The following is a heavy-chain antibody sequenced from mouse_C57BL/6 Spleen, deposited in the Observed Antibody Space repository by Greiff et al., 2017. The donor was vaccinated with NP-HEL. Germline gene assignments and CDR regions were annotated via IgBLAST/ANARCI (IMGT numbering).Heavy chain of an antibody. CDR3: TRLGPYYGSSLYAMDY. Sequence: QVQLKESGAELVRPGASVTLSCKASGYTFTDYEMHWVKQTPVHGLEWIGAIDPETGGTAYNQKFKGKAILTADKSSSTAYMELRSLTSEDSAVYYCTRLGPYYGSSLYAMDYWGQGTSVTVSS. D-gene: IGHD1-1*01. CDR1: GYTFTDYE. CDR2: IDPETGGT. V-gene: IGHV1-15*01. J-gene: IGHJ4*01.